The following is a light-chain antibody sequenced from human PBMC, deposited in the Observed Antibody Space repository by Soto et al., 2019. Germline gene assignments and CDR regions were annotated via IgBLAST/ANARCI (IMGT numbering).Light chain of an antibody. CDR1: QGISSY. CDR3: QKYYSAPET. Sequence: DIQVTQSPSSLSASVGDRVTITCRASQGISSYLAWYQQKPGKVPKVLIYAASTLQSGVPSRFSGSGSGTEFTLTISSLQPEDVATYYCQKYYSAPETFGQGTKVEIK. J-gene: IGKJ1*01. CDR2: AAS. V-gene: IGKV1-27*01.